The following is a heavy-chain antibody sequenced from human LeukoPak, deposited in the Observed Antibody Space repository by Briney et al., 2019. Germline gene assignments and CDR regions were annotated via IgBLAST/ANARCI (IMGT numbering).Heavy chain of an antibody. CDR2: ISYDGSNK. CDR1: GFTFSSYG. D-gene: IGHD2-15*01. CDR3: AKDAIVYYYYYMDV. V-gene: IGHV3-30*18. J-gene: IGHJ6*03. Sequence: PGRSLRLSCAASGFTFSSYGMHWVRQAPGKGLEWVAVISYDGSNKYYADSVKGRFTISRDNSKNTLYLQMNSLRAENTAIYYCAKDAIVYYYYYMDVWGKGTTVTVSS.